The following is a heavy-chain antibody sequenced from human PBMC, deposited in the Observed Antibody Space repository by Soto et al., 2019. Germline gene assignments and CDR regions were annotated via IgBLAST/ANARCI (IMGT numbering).Heavy chain of an antibody. CDR1: GDSISNYY. CDR2: IYYSGTT. Sequence: QVQLQESGPGLVKPSETLSLTCTVSGDSISNYYWSWIRQPPGKGLEWIGYIYYSGTTNYNPSLKSRSTISVDTSQCQSSLTLNSGTGAETAVYYCARRNDYEELDAFGIWGQGTMVTVSS. CDR3: ARRNDYEELDAFGI. J-gene: IGHJ3*02. D-gene: IGHD3-16*01. V-gene: IGHV4-59*01.